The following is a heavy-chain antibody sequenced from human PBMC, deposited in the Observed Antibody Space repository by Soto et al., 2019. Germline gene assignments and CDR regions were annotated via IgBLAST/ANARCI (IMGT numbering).Heavy chain of an antibody. D-gene: IGHD7-27*01. CDR3: ARSVIWGLYYYYYMDV. J-gene: IGHJ6*03. V-gene: IGHV4-34*01. CDR2: INHSGST. CDR1: GGSFSGYY. Sequence: SETLSLTCAVYGGSFSGYYWSWIRQPPGKGLEWIGEINHSGSTNYNPSLKSRVTISVDTSKNQFSLKLSSVTAADTAVYYCARSVIWGLYYYYYMDVWGKGTTVTVS.